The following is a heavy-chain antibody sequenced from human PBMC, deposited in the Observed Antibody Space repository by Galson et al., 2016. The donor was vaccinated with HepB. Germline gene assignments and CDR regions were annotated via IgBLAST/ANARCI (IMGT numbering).Heavy chain of an antibody. D-gene: IGHD1-26*01. V-gene: IGHV3-74*01. CDR2: IDPDGTTI. J-gene: IGHJ4*02. Sequence: SLRLSCAASGFMFSTYWMRWVPQAPGEGLVWVSLIDPDGTTIDYADSVRGRFSISRDNAKNTMSLQMNSLRVEDVGVYYCVRDSGTYPGYYDFWGQGTLVTVSS. CDR3: VRDSGTYPGYYDF. CDR1: GFMFSTYW.